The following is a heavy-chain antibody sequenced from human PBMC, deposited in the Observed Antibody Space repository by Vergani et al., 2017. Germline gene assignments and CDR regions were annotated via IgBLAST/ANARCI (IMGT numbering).Heavy chain of an antibody. CDR3: AKDVGTSSWGGWFDP. CDR1: GFTSAGYA. Sequence: EVQLEESGGGLVLPGRSLRLSCVASGFTSAGYAMHWVRQAPGKGLEWVSGIRWNSNSIGYADSVKGRFTISRDNAKNSLYLQMNSLRAEDTALYYCAKDVGTSSWGGWFDPWGQGTLVTVSS. J-gene: IGHJ5*02. CDR2: IRWNSNSI. D-gene: IGHD6-6*01. V-gene: IGHV3-9*02.